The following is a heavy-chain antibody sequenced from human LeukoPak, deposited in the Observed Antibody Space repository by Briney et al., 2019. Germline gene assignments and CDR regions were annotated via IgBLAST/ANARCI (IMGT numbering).Heavy chain of an antibody. CDR2: ISYDGSNK. CDR1: GFTFSSYA. V-gene: IGHV3-30*14. Sequence: GRSLRLSCAASGFTFSSYAMHWVRQAPGKGLEWVAVISYDGSNKYYADSVKGRFTISRDTSKNTLYLQMNSLRADDTAVYYCARESRLRRENYYYGLDVWGQGTTVTVSS. D-gene: IGHD1-26*01. CDR3: ARESRLRRENYYYGLDV. J-gene: IGHJ6*02.